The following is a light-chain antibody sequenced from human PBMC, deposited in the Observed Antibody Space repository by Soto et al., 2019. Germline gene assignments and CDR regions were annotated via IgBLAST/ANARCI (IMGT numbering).Light chain of an antibody. Sequence: QSALTQPASVSGSPGQSITISCTGPSSEIGDYDYVSWHQQHPGKAPKLMIYDVSNRPSGVSNRFSGSKSGNTASLTISGLQAEDEADYCCSSSTTRGLYVFGAGTKVTVL. CDR1: SSEIGDYDY. J-gene: IGLJ1*01. CDR2: DVS. V-gene: IGLV2-14*03. CDR3: SSSTTRGLYV.